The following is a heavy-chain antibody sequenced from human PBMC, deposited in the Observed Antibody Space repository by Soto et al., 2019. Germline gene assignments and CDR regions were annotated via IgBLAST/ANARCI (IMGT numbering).Heavy chain of an antibody. CDR1: GFTFKNYA. CDR3: AKDAVPYNGEWDWFDL. CDR2: IGGSGSVA. V-gene: IGHV3-23*01. Sequence: VQLLESGGGLVQPGGSLRLSCAASGFTFKNYAMTWVRQAPGKGMEWVSSIGGSGSVAHYADSVKGRFTVSRDDSKNTLYLQMSGLRVDDTALYYCAKDAVPYNGEWDWFDLWGQGTLVTVSS. D-gene: IGHD3-10*01. J-gene: IGHJ5*02.